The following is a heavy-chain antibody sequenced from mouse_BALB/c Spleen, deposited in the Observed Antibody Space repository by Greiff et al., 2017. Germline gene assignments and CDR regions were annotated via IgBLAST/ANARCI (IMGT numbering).Heavy chain of an antibody. CDR2: IYWDDDK. V-gene: IGHV8-12*01. CDR1: GFSLSTSGMG. CDR3: ARRAGWDGFAY. Sequence: QVQLKQSGPGILQPSQTLSLTCSFSGFSLSTSGMGVSWIRQPSGKGLEWLAHIYWDDDKRYNPSLKSRLTISKDTSRNQVFLKITSVDTADTATYYCARRAGWDGFAYWGQGTLVTVSA. D-gene: IGHD4-1*01. J-gene: IGHJ3*01.